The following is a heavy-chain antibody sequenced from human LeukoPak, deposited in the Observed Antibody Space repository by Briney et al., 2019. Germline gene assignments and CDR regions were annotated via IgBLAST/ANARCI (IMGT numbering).Heavy chain of an antibody. CDR3: ARNTVLTGYGSDY. D-gene: IGHD3-9*01. J-gene: IGHJ4*02. Sequence: SETLSLTCAVYGGSFSGHYWSWIRQSPGKGLEWIGETYHSGSTNHNPSLKSRVTISLDTSKNQFSLKLGSVTAADTAVYYCARNTVLTGYGSDYWGQGTLVTVSS. CDR1: GGSFSGHY. CDR2: TYHSGST. V-gene: IGHV4-34*01.